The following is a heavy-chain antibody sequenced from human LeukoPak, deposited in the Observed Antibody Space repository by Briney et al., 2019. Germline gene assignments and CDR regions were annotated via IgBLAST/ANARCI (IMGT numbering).Heavy chain of an antibody. Sequence: RSLRLSCTASGFTFRNYDISWVRQAPGKGLERVGFIRGKDYRGTIEYAASVRGRFTISREDSNGIAYLQMNSLKSEDTAMYYCTKGGWLDYWGQGTLVTVSS. V-gene: IGHV3-49*04. CDR1: GFTFRNYD. D-gene: IGHD5-12*01. CDR3: TKGGWLDY. J-gene: IGHJ4*02. CDR2: IRGKDYRGTI.